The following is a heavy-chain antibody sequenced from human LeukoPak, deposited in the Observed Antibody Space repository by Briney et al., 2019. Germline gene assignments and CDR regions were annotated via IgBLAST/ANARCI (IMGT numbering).Heavy chain of an antibody. CDR2: ISGNSSYT. V-gene: IGHV3-11*05. J-gene: IGHJ4*02. Sequence: PGGPLRLSCAASGFTFSDYYMNWIRQAPGKGLEWVSYISGNSSYTNYADSVKGRITISRDNAKNSLYLQMNSLRAEDTAVYYCARARKLENYFDYWGQGTLVTVSS. CDR3: ARARKLENYFDY. CDR1: GFTFSDYY. D-gene: IGHD1-1*01.